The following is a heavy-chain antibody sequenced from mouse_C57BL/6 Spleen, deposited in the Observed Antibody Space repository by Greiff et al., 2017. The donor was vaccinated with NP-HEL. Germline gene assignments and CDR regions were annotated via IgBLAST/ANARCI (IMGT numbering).Heavy chain of an antibody. J-gene: IGHJ1*03. Sequence: QVQLQQSGAELVRPGASVTLSCKASGYTFTDYEMHWVKQTPVHGLEWIGAIDPETGGTAYNQKFKGKAILTADKSSSTAYMELRSLTSEDSAVYYCTRGGYGSSYRYFDVWGTVTTVTVSS. CDR2: IDPETGGT. CDR3: TRGGYGSSYRYFDV. V-gene: IGHV1-15*01. D-gene: IGHD1-1*01. CDR1: GYTFTDYE.